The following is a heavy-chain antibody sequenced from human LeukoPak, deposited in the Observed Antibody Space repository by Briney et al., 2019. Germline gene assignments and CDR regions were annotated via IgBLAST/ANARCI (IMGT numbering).Heavy chain of an antibody. CDR2: IQHTGST. Sequence: SETLSLTCAVSGDSMSSIDWWSWVRQPPGKGLEWIGEIQHTGSTNYNPSLKSRVTISVDKSKNQFSLNFNSMSAADSAVYYAANGYYTIEYWGQGTLATVSS. CDR3: ANGYYTIEY. CDR1: GDSMSSIDW. D-gene: IGHD1-26*01. V-gene: IGHV4-4*02. J-gene: IGHJ4*02.